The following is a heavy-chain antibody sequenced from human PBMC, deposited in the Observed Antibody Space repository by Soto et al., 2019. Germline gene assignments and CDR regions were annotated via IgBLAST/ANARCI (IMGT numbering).Heavy chain of an antibody. CDR2: ISYDGSNK. V-gene: IGHV3-30*18. CDR1: GFTFSSYG. Sequence: QVQLVESGGGVVQPGRSLRLSCAASGFTFSSYGMHWVRQAPGKGLEWVAAISYDGSNKYYADSVKGRFTLSRDNSKNTLYLQMNSLRAGDTAVYYCAKGSYSGVYSDFDYWGQGTLVTVSS. CDR3: AKGSYSGVYSDFDY. J-gene: IGHJ4*02. D-gene: IGHD1-26*01.